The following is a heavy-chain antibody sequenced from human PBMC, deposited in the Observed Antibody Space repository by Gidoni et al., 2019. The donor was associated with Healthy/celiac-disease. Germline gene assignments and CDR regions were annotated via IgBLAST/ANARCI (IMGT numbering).Heavy chain of an antibody. J-gene: IGHJ4*02. D-gene: IGHD2-2*01. CDR2: ISGNSGSI. Sequence: EVQLVESGGGLVQPGRSLRLSCAAAGFPFDAYASRWVRQAPGTGMEWVSGISGNSGSIGYADSVKGRFTISRDNAKNALYLQMNSLRAEDTALYYCAKDKPPYSSTSFDYFDYWGQVTLVTVSS. V-gene: IGHV3-9*01. CDR1: GFPFDAYA. CDR3: AKDKPPYSSTSFDYFDY.